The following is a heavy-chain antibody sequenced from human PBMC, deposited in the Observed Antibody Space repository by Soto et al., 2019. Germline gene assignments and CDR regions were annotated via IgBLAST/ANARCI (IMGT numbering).Heavy chain of an antibody. J-gene: IGHJ4*01. V-gene: IGHV3-48*02. CDR3: ARDGDSSSWSDLDY. Sequence: VQLVESGGGMVQPGGSLRLSCAASGFTFSTYSMYWARQAPGKGLEWVSYIRSSSGTIYYADSVKGRFTISRDNAKNSLYLQMNSLRDEDMAVYYCARDGDSSSWSDLDYWGQGTLVTVSS. D-gene: IGHD6-13*01. CDR1: GFTFSTYS. CDR2: IRSSSGTI.